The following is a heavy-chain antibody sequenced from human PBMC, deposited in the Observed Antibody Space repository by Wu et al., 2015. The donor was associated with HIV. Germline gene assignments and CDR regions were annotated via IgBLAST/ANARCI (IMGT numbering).Heavy chain of an antibody. CDR1: GGTFSNYA. V-gene: IGHV1-69*13. CDR3: ARASPSPRYDLLDY. CDR2: IIPMFGTA. D-gene: IGHD1-1*01. J-gene: IGHJ4*02. Sequence: QVQLVQSGTEVXKPGSSVKVSCKASGGTFSNYAISWVRQAPGQGLEWMGRIIPMFGTANYAQKFQGRVTITADESTSTAYMEVSSLRSEDTAVYYCARASPSPRYDLLDYWGQGTLVTVSS.